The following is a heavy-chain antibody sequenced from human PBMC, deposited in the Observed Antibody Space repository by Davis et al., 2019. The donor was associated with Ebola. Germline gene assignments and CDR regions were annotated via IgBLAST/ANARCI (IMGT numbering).Heavy chain of an antibody. CDR2: IYHSGST. J-gene: IGHJ6*02. CDR1: GGSISSGGYS. V-gene: IGHV4-30-2*01. Sequence: PSETLSLTCAVSGGSISSGGYSWSWIRQPPGKGLEWIGYIYHSGSTYYNPSLKSRVTISVDRSKNQFSLKLSSVTAADTAVYYCARSPTGYHGMDVWGQGTTVTVSS. CDR3: ARSPTGYHGMDV.